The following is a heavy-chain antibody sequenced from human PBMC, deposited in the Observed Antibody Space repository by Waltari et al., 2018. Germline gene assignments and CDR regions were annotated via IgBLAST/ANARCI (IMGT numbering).Heavy chain of an antibody. CDR3: ARVKKSGWKIHYFDY. D-gene: IGHD6-19*01. V-gene: IGHV4-34*01. CDR2: INHSGST. J-gene: IGHJ4*02. Sequence: QVQLQQWGAGLLKPSETLSLTCAVYGGSFSGYYWSWIRQPPGKGLEWIGEINHSGSTNYNPSLKSRVTISVDTSKNQVSLKLSSVTAADTAVYYCARVKKSGWKIHYFDYWGQGTLVTVSS. CDR1: GGSFSGYY.